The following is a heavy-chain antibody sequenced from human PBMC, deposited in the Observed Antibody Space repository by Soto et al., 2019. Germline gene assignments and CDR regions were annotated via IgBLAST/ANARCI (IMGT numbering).Heavy chain of an antibody. V-gene: IGHV4-4*07. D-gene: IGHD1-7*01. Sequence: QVQLQESGPGRVKPSETLSLTCSVSGGSITDYSWNWIRQSAGEGLEWIGRISATGKKQVNPYLQSRVTMSLDTSKNQFSLKLTSVTAADTAVYYCAWESGENWSYEAYWGQGTLVTVSS. CDR1: GGSITDYS. CDR3: AWESGENWSYEAY. J-gene: IGHJ4*02. CDR2: ISATGKK.